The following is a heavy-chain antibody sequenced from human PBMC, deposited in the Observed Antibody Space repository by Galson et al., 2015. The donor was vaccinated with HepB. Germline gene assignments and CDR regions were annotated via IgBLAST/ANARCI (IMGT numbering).Heavy chain of an antibody. Sequence: SVKVSCKASGYTFTTYGIDWVRQAPGQGLEWMGRISTYNDHTDHAHDFRDRVTMTTDTSTSTAYMELRSLRSDDTAVYYCARDRGIAVIPGPTDEDNWFDSWGQGTLVTVSS. CDR3: ARDRGIAVIPGPTDEDNWFDS. D-gene: IGHD2-2*01. CDR1: GYTFTTYG. J-gene: IGHJ5*01. V-gene: IGHV1-18*01. CDR2: ISTYNDHT.